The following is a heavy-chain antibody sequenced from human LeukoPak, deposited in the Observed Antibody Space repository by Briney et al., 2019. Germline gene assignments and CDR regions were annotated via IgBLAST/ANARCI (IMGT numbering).Heavy chain of an antibody. CDR2: INPNSGGT. V-gene: IGHV1-2*02. J-gene: IGHJ6*02. D-gene: IGHD3-10*01. Sequence: ASVKVSCKASGYTFTGYYMHWVRQAPGQGLEWMGWINPNSGGTNYAQKFQGRVTMTRDTSISTAYMELSRLRSDDTAVYYCARAGWVRGVIFGYYGMDVWGQGTTVTVSS. CDR3: ARAGWVRGVIFGYYGMDV. CDR1: GYTFTGYY.